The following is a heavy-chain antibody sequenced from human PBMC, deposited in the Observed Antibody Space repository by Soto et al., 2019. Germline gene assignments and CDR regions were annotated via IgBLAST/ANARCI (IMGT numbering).Heavy chain of an antibody. CDR3: ARDGYSSGWYGYYYYYYMDV. V-gene: IGHV1-18*01. CDR2: ISAYNGNT. D-gene: IGHD6-19*01. Sequence: GASVKVSCKASGYTFTSYGISWVRQAPGQGLEWMGWISAYNGNTNYAQKFQGRVTITRDTSASTAYMELSSLRSEDTAVYYCARDGYSSGWYGYYYYYYMDVWGKGTTVTVSS. CDR1: GYTFTSYG. J-gene: IGHJ6*03.